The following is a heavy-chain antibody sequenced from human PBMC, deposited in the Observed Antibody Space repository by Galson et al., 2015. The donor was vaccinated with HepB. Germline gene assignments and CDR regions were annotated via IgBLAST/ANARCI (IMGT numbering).Heavy chain of an antibody. D-gene: IGHD3-22*01. CDR2: INADNGNT. V-gene: IGHV1-3*01. CDR3: ARVFVDSSGYYYSWFDP. CDR1: GYTFITYA. J-gene: IGHJ5*02. Sequence: SVKVSCKASGYTFITYAMHWVRQAPGQRLEWMGWINADNGNTKYSQKFQGRVSISRDTSASTAYMELSSLRSEDTAVYYCARVFVDSSGYYYSWFDPWGQGTPVTVSS.